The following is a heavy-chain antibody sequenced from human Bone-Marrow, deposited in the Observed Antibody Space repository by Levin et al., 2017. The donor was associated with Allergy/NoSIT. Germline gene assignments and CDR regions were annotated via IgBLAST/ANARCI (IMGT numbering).Heavy chain of an antibody. Sequence: GSLRLSCTVSGVPISSSTYYWVWIRQPPGKGLEWIGSIYYIGTTYYNPSLKSRATISVDTSKTQFSLKLTSMTAADTAVFYCAREETPQSGHYWGQGTLVSVSS. CDR3: AREETPQSGHY. V-gene: IGHV4-39*07. CDR2: IYYIGTT. D-gene: IGHD3-10*01. CDR1: GVPISSSTYY. J-gene: IGHJ4*02.